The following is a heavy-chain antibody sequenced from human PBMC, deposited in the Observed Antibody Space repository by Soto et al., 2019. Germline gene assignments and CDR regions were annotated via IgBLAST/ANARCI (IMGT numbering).Heavy chain of an antibody. CDR1: GDSVSSNSAA. V-gene: IGHV6-1*01. J-gene: IGHJ6*02. CDR2: TYYRSKWYN. D-gene: IGHD6-19*01. CDR3: VRAVAGTPLFGPGHYYFYYGMDV. Sequence: SQTLSLTCAISGDSVSSNSAAWNWIRQSPSRGLEWLGRTYYRSKWYNDYAVSVKSRITINPDTSKNQFSLQLNSVTPEDTAVYYCVRAVAGTPLFGPGHYYFYYGMDVWGQGTTVTVSS.